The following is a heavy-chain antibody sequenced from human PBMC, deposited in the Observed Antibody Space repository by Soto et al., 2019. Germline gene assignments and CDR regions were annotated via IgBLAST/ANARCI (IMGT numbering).Heavy chain of an antibody. J-gene: IGHJ4*02. CDR3: ASGGYCSGGRCYRGGFDY. CDR1: GGSISSSSHY. V-gene: IGHV4-39*01. CDR2: INFSGST. Sequence: QLQLQESGPGLVKPSETLSLTCSVSGGSISSSSHYWGWIRQPPGKGLEWVGSINFSGSTYHNPALKSRFTVCVDTSNHQLSLKLSSVTAADTAVYYCASGGYCSGGRCYRGGFDYSGQGTLVTASS. D-gene: IGHD2-15*01.